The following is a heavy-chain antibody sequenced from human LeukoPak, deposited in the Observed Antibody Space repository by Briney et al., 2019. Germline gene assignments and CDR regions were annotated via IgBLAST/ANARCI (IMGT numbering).Heavy chain of an antibody. CDR3: ARGMGSGSYSAAYYSDY. CDR2: MRPNSGNT. D-gene: IGHD3-22*01. J-gene: IGHJ4*02. CDR1: GYTFTSYD. V-gene: IGHV1-8*01. Sequence: GASVKVSCKPSGYTFTSYDINWVPQATGQGVEWMGWMRPNSGNTGYAQKFQSRVTMTTNTSISTAYMELSSLRSEDTAVYYCARGMGSGSYSAAYYSDYWGQGTLVTVSS.